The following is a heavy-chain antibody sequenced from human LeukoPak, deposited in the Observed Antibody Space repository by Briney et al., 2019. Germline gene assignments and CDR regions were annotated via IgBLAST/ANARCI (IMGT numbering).Heavy chain of an antibody. CDR1: GGSISRSSYY. J-gene: IGHJ4*02. Sequence: SETLSLTCIVSGGSISRSSYYWGWLRQPPGKGLEWIGSISDSGSTYYSPSLKSRVTISVDTSKNQFSLKLSSVTAADTAVYYCASPLGYCTTTTCYGDYWGQGTLVTVSS. CDR3: ASPLGYCTTTTCYGDY. V-gene: IGHV4-39*01. CDR2: ISDSGST. D-gene: IGHD2-2*01.